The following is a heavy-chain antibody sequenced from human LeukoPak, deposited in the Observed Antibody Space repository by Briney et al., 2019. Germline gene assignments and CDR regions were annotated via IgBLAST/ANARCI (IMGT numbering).Heavy chain of an antibody. D-gene: IGHD6-6*01. CDR1: GFSLNTNEVG. CDR3: VHKGAARWYFAY. J-gene: IGHJ4*02. Sequence: PTLVKPTQTLTLTCAFSGFSLNTNEVGVGWIRQPLGQALEWLALIYWDDDKRYSPSLKTRLTITKDTSKNQVVLTMTNMDPVDTATYYCVHKGAARWYFAYWGQGTLVTVSS. CDR2: IYWDDDK. V-gene: IGHV2-5*02.